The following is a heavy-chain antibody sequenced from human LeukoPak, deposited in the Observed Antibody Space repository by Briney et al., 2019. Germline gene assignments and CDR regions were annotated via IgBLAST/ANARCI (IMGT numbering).Heavy chain of an antibody. D-gene: IGHD6-19*01. V-gene: IGHV4-39*01. CDR3: ARIAVAGTWCDY. CDR1: GGSISSSSYY. J-gene: IGHJ4*02. CDR2: IYYSGST. Sequence: SETLSLTCTVSGGSISSSSYYSGWIRQPPGKGLEWIGSIYYSGSTYYNPSLKSRVTISVDTSKNQFSLKLSSVTAADTAVYYCARIAVAGTWCDYWGQGTLVTVSS.